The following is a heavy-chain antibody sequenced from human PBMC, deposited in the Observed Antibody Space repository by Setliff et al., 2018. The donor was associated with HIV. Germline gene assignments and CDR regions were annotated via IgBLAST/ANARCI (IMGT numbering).Heavy chain of an antibody. CDR3: ARGGYDYVWGSYRSYYMDV. J-gene: IGHJ6*03. CDR2: INPSGGST. Sequence: ASVKVSCKASGYTFTSYYMQWVRQAPGQGLEWMGIINPSGGSTNYAQKFQGRVTMTRDTSTSTVYMELSSPRSEDTAVYYCARGGYDYVWGSYRSYYMDVWGKGTTVTVSS. CDR1: GYTFTSYY. V-gene: IGHV1-46*01. D-gene: IGHD3-16*02.